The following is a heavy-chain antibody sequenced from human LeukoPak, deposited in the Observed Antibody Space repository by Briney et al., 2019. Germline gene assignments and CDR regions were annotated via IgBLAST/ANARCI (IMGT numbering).Heavy chain of an antibody. J-gene: IGHJ6*03. V-gene: IGHV4-39*02. CDR1: GGSISSGNYY. CDR2: VYYSGST. Sequence: SETLSLTCTVSGGSISSGNYYWGWIRQPPGKGLEWIGSVYYSGSTYYNPSLKSRVTMSVDTSNNQFSMRLNSVTAADTAVYYCARDRLIAAAGTLRGYYYYYYMDVWGKGTTVTVSS. D-gene: IGHD6-13*01. CDR3: ARDRLIAAAGTLRGYYYYYYMDV.